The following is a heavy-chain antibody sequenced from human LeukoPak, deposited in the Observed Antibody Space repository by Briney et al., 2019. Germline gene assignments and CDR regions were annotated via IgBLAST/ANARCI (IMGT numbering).Heavy chain of an antibody. CDR3: ARGVGSGYTDY. Sequence: SETLSLTCTVSGGSISNYYWTWIRQPPAKGLEWIGFISYSGNTNYSPSLKSRVTISLDTSKNQFSLKLISVTAADTAVYYCARGVGSGYTDYWGQGALATVSS. CDR2: ISYSGNT. J-gene: IGHJ4*02. CDR1: GGSISNYY. V-gene: IGHV4-59*01. D-gene: IGHD3-22*01.